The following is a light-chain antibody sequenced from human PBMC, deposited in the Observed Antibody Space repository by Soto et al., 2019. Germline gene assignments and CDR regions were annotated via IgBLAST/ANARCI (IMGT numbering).Light chain of an antibody. CDR3: QQSYSTLT. CDR1: QSISSY. J-gene: IGKJ1*01. V-gene: IGKV1-39*01. CDR2: AAS. Sequence: DIQMTQSQSSLSAAVGDRVTITCRASQSISSYLNWYQQQPGKAPKLLIYAASSLQSGVPSRVSDSGSGTDFTITISSLQPEDFAPYFGQQSYSTLTFGHGTKVAIK.